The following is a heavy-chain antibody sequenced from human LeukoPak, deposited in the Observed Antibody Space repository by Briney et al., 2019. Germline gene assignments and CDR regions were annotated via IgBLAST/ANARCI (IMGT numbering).Heavy chain of an antibody. CDR3: ARGRAYGDYVGIHYYYYMDV. CDR2: IKQDGSEK. V-gene: IGHV3-7*01. Sequence: PGGSLRLSCVGSGFTFSSYSMSWVRQAPGKGLEWVANIKQDGSEKYYVDSVKGRFTIPRDNAKNSLYLQMNSLRAEDTAVYYCARGRAYGDYVGIHYYYYMDVWGKGTTVTISS. CDR1: GFTFSSYS. D-gene: IGHD4-17*01. J-gene: IGHJ6*03.